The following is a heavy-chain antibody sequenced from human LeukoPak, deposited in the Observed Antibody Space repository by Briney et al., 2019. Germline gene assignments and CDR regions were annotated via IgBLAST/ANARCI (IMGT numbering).Heavy chain of an antibody. V-gene: IGHV1-46*01. D-gene: IGHD6-6*01. CDR2: INPSGGST. J-gene: IGHJ6*03. Sequence: ASVKVSCKASGYTFTTYYVHWVRQAPGQGLEWMGIINPSGGSTTYAQKFQGRVTITADKSTSTAYMELSSLRSEDTAVYYCARRARDSSSSDYYYYYMDVWGKGTTVTVSS. CDR1: GYTFTTYY. CDR3: ARRARDSSSSDYYYYYMDV.